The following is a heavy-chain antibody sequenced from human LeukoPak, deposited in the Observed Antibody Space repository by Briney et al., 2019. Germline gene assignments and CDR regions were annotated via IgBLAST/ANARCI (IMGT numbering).Heavy chain of an antibody. CDR2: ISGSGGST. CDR3: AEVTRSYYYDSSGYVDY. J-gene: IGHJ4*02. CDR1: GFTFSSYA. D-gene: IGHD3-22*01. Sequence: GGSLRLSCAASGFTFSSYAMSWVRQAPGKGLEWVSAISGSGGSTYYADSVKGRFTISRDNSKNTLYLQMNSLRAEDTAVYYCAEVTRSYYYDSSGYVDYWGQGTLVTVSS. V-gene: IGHV3-23*01.